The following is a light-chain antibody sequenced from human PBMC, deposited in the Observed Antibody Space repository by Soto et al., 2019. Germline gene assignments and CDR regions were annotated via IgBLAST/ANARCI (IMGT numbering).Light chain of an antibody. J-gene: IGLJ2*01. CDR1: SSDVGSYNY. Sequence: QSALTQPRSVSGSPGQSVTISCTGTSSDVGSYNYISWYQQHPGKAPKLIIYDVSERPSGVPDRFSGSKSGNAASLTISGLQADDEAAYYCSSYTSSSISMCVFGGGTKLTVL. CDR2: DVS. V-gene: IGLV2-11*01. CDR3: SSYTSSSISMCV.